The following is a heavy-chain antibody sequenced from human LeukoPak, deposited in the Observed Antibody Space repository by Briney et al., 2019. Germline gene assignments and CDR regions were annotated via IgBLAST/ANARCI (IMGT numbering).Heavy chain of an antibody. V-gene: IGHV3-7*01. Sequence: GGSLRLSCAASGFTFSSYWMSWVRQAPGKGLEWVANIKQDGSEKYYVDSVKGRFTTSRDNAKNSLYLQMNSLRAEDTAVYYCAREYTGSYFYYYYYMDVWGKGTTVTIFS. CDR1: GFTFSSYW. CDR3: AREYTGSYFYYYYYMDV. CDR2: IKQDGSEK. D-gene: IGHD3-10*01. J-gene: IGHJ6*03.